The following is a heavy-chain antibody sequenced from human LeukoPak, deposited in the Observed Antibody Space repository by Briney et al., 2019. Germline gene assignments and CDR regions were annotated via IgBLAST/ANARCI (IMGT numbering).Heavy chain of an antibody. Sequence: PGGSLRLSCAASGFTFRNYGMNWVRQAPGKGLEWIGSIYYSGSTNYNPSLKSRVTMSVDTSKNQFSLKLSSVTAADTAVYYCARDRYYYGSGDIYDYWGQGTLVTVSS. J-gene: IGHJ4*02. CDR1: GFTFRNYG. D-gene: IGHD3-10*01. V-gene: IGHV4-59*12. CDR2: IYYSGST. CDR3: ARDRYYYGSGDIYDY.